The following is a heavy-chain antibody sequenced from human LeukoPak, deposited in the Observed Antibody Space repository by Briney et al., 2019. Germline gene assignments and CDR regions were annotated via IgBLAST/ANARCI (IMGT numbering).Heavy chain of an antibody. V-gene: IGHV1-24*01. CDR2: FDPEDGET. D-gene: IGHD3-10*01. J-gene: IGHJ3*02. CDR3: ATDRITMVRGVSDAFDI. CDR1: GCTLTELS. Sequence: ASVKVSCKVSGCTLTELSMHWVRQAPGKGLEWMGGFDPEDGETIYAQKFQGRVTMTEDTSTDTAYMELSSLRSEDTAVYYCATDRITMVRGVSDAFDIWGQGTMVTVSS.